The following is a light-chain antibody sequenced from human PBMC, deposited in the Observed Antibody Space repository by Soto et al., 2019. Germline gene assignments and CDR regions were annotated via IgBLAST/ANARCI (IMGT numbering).Light chain of an antibody. CDR1: NIGSKS. Sequence: SSVLTQSPPESVAPGQTARITCGGNNIGSKSVHWYQQKPGQAPVLVVYDDIDRPSGIPERFSGSNSGNTATLTISRVEAGDEADYYCQVWDSRSDWRVFGGGTKLTVL. CDR2: DDI. V-gene: IGLV3-21*02. CDR3: QVWDSRSDWRV. J-gene: IGLJ3*02.